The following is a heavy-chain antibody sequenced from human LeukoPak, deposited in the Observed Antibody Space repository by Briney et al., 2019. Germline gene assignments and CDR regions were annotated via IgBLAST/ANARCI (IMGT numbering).Heavy chain of an antibody. Sequence: PSETLSLTCTVSGGSISSGGYYWSWIRQPPGKGLEWIGYIYYSGSTYYNPSLKSRVTISVDTSKNQFSLKLSSVTAADTAVYYCARVLGREMATIDYWGQGTLVTVSS. CDR2: IYYSGST. D-gene: IGHD5-24*01. CDR1: GGSISSGGYY. J-gene: IGHJ4*02. V-gene: IGHV4-30-4*08. CDR3: ARVLGREMATIDY.